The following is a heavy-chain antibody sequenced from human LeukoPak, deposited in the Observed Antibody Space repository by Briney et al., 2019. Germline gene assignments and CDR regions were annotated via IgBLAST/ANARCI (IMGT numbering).Heavy chain of an antibody. J-gene: IGHJ5*02. CDR1: GFTFDDYA. Sequence: GGSLRLSCAASGFTFDDYAMHWVRQAPGKGLEWVSSVSWNSGNVDYADSVRGRFTISRDNAKNSLYLQMNSLRPEDTALYFCAKDNGPTSNMYTSFPSWGQGTLVTVSS. CDR2: VSWNSGNV. D-gene: IGHD6-6*01. CDR3: AKDNGPTSNMYTSFPS. V-gene: IGHV3-9*01.